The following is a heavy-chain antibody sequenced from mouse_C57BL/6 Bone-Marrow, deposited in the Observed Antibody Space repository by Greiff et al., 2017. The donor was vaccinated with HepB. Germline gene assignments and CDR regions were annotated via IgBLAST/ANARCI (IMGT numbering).Heavy chain of an antibody. J-gene: IGHJ4*01. CDR3: ARCPYYYGSSYYYAMDY. CDR2: IDPSDSYT. CDR1: GYTFTSYW. V-gene: IGHV1-59*01. D-gene: IGHD1-1*01. Sequence: QVQLQQSGAELVRPGTSVKLSCKASGYTFTSYWMHWVKQRPGQGLEWIGVIDPSDSYTNYNQKFKGKATLTVDTSSSTAYMQLSSLTSEDSAVYYCARCPYYYGSSYYYAMDYWGQGTSVTVSS.